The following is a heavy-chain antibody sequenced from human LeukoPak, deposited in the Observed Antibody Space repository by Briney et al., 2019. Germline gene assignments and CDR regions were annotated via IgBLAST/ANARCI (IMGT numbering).Heavy chain of an antibody. CDR3: ARDLGYCSSTSCYAGGYYYYMDV. J-gene: IGHJ6*03. Sequence: SETLSLTCAVYGGSFSGYYWSWIRQPPGKGLEWIGEINHSGSTNYNPSLKSRVTISVDTSKNQFSLKLSSVTAADTAVYYCARDLGYCSSTSCYAGGYYYYMDVWGKGTTVTVSS. D-gene: IGHD2-2*01. CDR2: INHSGST. CDR1: GGSFSGYY. V-gene: IGHV4-34*01.